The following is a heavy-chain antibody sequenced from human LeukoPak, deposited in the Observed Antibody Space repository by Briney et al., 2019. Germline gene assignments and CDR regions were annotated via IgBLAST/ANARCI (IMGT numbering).Heavy chain of an antibody. Sequence: PGGSLRLSCAASGFTFSSYGMHWVRQAPGKGPEWVAFIRSDSSNKYYADSVKGRFTISRDNSKNTLYLQMNSLRAEDTAVYYCARDRGRIAAAATGGDYWGQGTLVTVSS. D-gene: IGHD6-13*01. CDR3: ARDRGRIAAAATGGDY. V-gene: IGHV3-30*02. J-gene: IGHJ4*02. CDR1: GFTFSSYG. CDR2: IRSDSSNK.